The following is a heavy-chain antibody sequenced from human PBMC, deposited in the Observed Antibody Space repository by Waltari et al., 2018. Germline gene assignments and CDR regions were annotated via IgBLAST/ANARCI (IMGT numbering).Heavy chain of an antibody. CDR2: ISYNERNI. Sequence: QVPLVESGGGVVQLRRHLRISFAASVFTFSSPAMHWVRQAPGKWLEWVAVISYNERNIYYVDSVKGRFTISRDNSKKMLYLQMNSLRAEDTAVYYCARDYCDRTYCHGMDVWGQGTTVTVSS. CDR3: ARDYCDRTYCHGMDV. V-gene: IGHV3-30*04. CDR1: VFTFSSPA. D-gene: IGHD3-22*01. J-gene: IGHJ6*01.